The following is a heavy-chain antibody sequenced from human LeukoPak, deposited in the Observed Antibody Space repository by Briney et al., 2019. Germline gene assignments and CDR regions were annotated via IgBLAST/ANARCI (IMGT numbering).Heavy chain of an antibody. Sequence: SGPTLGNPTETLMLTCTFSGVRLGTGGGGVGWSRQPPGKGLAWLALIYRDEDKRQSTSMMSRLTITKATSKKQVVLTMTNMAPVDTATYYCATYYYDSSGYYLFDYWGQGTLVTVSS. J-gene: IGHJ4*02. D-gene: IGHD3-22*01. CDR1: GVRLGTGGGG. CDR3: ATYYYDSSGYYLFDY. CDR2: IYRDEDK. V-gene: IGHV2-5*02.